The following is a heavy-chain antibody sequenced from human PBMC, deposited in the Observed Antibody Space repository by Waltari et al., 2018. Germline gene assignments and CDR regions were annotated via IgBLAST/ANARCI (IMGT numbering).Heavy chain of an antibody. V-gene: IGHV1-69*13. J-gene: IGHJ4*02. CDR3: ARSGYGLYYFDY. D-gene: IGHD5-12*01. CDR1: GGTFRRYA. Sequence: QVQLVQSGAEVKKPGSSVKVSCTASGGTFRRYAISWVRQAPGQGLEWMGGIIPIFGTANYAQKFQGRVTITADESTSTAYMELSSLRSEDTAVYYCARSGYGLYYFDYWGQGTLVTVSS. CDR2: IIPIFGTA.